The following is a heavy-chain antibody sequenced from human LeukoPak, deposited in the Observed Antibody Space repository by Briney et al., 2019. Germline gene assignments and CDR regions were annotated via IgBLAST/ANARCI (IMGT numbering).Heavy chain of an antibody. J-gene: IGHJ3*02. CDR1: GGSVSSDTYY. D-gene: IGHD3-3*02. V-gene: IGHV4-61*01. Sequence: AETLSLTCTVSGGSVSSDTYYWSWIRQPPGKGLGWIGYIHYSGTTNYNPSLKSRVTISVDTSKNQFSLKLSSVTAADTAIYYCARLISIHDAFDIWGQGTLVTVSS. CDR3: ARLISIHDAFDI. CDR2: IHYSGTT.